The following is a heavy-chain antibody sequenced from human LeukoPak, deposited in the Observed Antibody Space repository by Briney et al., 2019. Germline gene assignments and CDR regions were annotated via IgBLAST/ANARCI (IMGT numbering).Heavy chain of an antibody. D-gene: IGHD6-19*01. CDR2: IGGSGVNT. CDR3: AKESQSSGWSPSDY. Sequence: GGSLRLSCAASGFTFSTYAMSWVRQAPGKGLEWVSGIGGSGVNTYYADSVKGRFTISRDNPKNTLYLQMNSLRAEDTAVYYCAKESQSSGWSPSDYWGQGTQVTVSS. CDR1: GFTFSTYA. V-gene: IGHV3-23*01. J-gene: IGHJ4*02.